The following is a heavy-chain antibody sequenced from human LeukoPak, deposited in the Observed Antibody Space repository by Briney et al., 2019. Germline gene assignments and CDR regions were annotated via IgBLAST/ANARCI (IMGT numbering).Heavy chain of an antibody. V-gene: IGHV3-21*01. CDR1: GFTFSSYS. Sequence: NPGGSLRLSCAASGFTFSSYSMNWVRQAPGKGLEWVSSISSSSSYIYYADSVKGRFTISRDNAKNSLYLQMNSLRAEDTAVYYCARDFYWEGFYYGMDVWGQGTTVTVSS. CDR2: ISSSSSYI. J-gene: IGHJ6*02. D-gene: IGHD1-26*01. CDR3: ARDFYWEGFYYGMDV.